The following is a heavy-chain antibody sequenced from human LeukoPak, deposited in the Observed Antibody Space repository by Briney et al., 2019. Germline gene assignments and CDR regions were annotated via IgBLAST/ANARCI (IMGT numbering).Heavy chain of an antibody. CDR3: ARFSGNYHFDY. CDR2: IYYSGST. Sequence: SETLSFTCTVSGGSISRSRDYWGWIRQPPGKGLEWIGSIYYSGSTYYNPSLKSRVTILVDTSKNQFSLKLSSVTAADTAVYYCARFSGNYHFDYWGQGTLVTVSS. V-gene: IGHV4-39*07. J-gene: IGHJ4*02. CDR1: GGSISRSRDY. D-gene: IGHD1-26*01.